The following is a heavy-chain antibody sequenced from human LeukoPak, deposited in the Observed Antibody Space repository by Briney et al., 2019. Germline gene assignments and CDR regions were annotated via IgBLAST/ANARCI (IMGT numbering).Heavy chain of an antibody. J-gene: IGHJ3*02. D-gene: IGHD3-9*01. Sequence: SVKVSCKASGGTFSSYTISWVRLAPGQGLEWMGRIIPILGIANYAQKFQGRVTITADKSTSTAYMELSSLRSEDTAVYYCARAPTRYFDWSYAFDIWGQGTMVTVSS. CDR3: ARAPTRYFDWSYAFDI. V-gene: IGHV1-69*02. CDR1: GGTFSSYT. CDR2: IIPILGIA.